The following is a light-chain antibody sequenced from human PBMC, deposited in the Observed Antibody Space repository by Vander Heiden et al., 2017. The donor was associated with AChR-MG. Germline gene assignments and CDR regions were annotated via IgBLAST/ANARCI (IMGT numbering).Light chain of an antibody. CDR1: QRVSSN. J-gene: IGKJ1*01. CDR3: QQAHHSPRT. Sequence: EIVMTQPPATLSVCPGERATRSCRDSQRVSSNLAWYQQKPGQAPRLLIYGASTRATGIPARFSGSGSGTEFTLTISSLQSEDFAVYYCQQAHHSPRTFGQGTKVDIK. V-gene: IGKV3-15*01. CDR2: GAS.